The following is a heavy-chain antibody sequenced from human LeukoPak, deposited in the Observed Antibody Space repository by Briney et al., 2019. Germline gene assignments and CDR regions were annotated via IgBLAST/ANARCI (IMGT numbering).Heavy chain of an antibody. CDR3: AKDFSSAYSGSYCDY. D-gene: IGHD1-26*01. Sequence: GGSLRLSCAASGFTFDDYAMHWVRQAPGKGLEWVSGISWISGSIGYADSVKGRFTISRDNAKNSLYLQMNSLRAEDTALYYCAKDFSSAYSGSYCDYWGQGTLVTVSS. J-gene: IGHJ4*02. CDR1: GFTFDDYA. CDR2: ISWISGSI. V-gene: IGHV3-9*01.